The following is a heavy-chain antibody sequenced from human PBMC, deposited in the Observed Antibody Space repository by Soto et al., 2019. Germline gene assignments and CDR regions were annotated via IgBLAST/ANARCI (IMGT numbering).Heavy chain of an antibody. CDR1: GFTFSSYA. CDR2: ISESSDTT. J-gene: IGHJ4*02. CDR3: ASSGYSGYDFPF. D-gene: IGHD5-12*01. Sequence: GGSLRLSCSASGFTFSSYAMSWVRQAPGKGLEWVSVISESSDTTYYADSVRGRPTISRDNSKNTLYLQMNSLRDEDTAVYYCASSGYSGYDFPFWGRGTLVTVSS. V-gene: IGHV3-23*01.